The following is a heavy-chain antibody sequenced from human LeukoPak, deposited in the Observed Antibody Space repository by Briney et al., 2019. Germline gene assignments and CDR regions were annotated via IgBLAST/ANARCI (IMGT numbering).Heavy chain of an antibody. CDR2: IYTSGST. J-gene: IGHJ5*02. D-gene: IGHD2-2*01. V-gene: IGHV4-4*07. CDR1: GGSISSYY. Sequence: SETLSLTCTVSGGSISSYYWSWIRQPAGKGLEWIGRIYTSGSTNYNPSLKSRVTMSVDTSKNQFSLKLSSVTAAGTAVYYCARGPVVPAATGNWFDPWGQGTLVTVSS. CDR3: ARGPVVPAATGNWFDP.